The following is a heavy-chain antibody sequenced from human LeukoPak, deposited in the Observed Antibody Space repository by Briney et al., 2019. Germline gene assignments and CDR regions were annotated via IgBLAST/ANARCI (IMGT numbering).Heavy chain of an antibody. D-gene: IGHD5/OR15-5a*01. CDR3: ARDWHSVSSTREIYFDY. CDR1: GYTFTGYY. Sequence: ASVKVSCKASGYTFTGYYMHWVRQAPGQGLEWMGWINPNSGGTNYAQKFQGRVTMTRDTSISTVYMELSRLRSDDTAVYYCARDWHSVSSTREIYFDYWGRGTLVTVSS. V-gene: IGHV1-2*02. J-gene: IGHJ4*02. CDR2: INPNSGGT.